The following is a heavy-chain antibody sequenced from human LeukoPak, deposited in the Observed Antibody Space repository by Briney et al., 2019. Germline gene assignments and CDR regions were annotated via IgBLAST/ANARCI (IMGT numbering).Heavy chain of an antibody. J-gene: IGHJ6*03. Sequence: SGTLSLTCAVPGGSISSSNWWSWVRQPPGKGLEWIGEIYHSGSTNYNPSLKSRVTISVDKSKNQFSLKLSSVTAADTAVYYCARDRSWAVTTFFNYYYYYMDVWGKGTTVTVSS. V-gene: IGHV4-4*02. CDR1: GGSISSSNW. D-gene: IGHD4-17*01. CDR3: ARDRSWAVTTFFNYYYYYMDV. CDR2: IYHSGST.